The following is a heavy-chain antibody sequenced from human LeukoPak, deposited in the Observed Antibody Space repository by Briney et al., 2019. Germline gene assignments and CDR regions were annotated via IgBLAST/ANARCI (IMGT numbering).Heavy chain of an antibody. CDR2: IYTSGST. CDR3: ARGSGDDSSSWYVGFYYYYYMDV. J-gene: IGHJ6*03. CDR1: GGSISSGSYY. V-gene: IGHV4-61*02. Sequence: SETLSLTCTVSGGSISSGSYYWSWIRQPAGKGLEWIGRIYTSGSTNYNPSLKSRVTISVDTSKNQFSLKLSSVTAADTAVYYCARGSGDDSSSWYVGFYYYYYMDVWGKGTTVTISS. D-gene: IGHD6-13*01.